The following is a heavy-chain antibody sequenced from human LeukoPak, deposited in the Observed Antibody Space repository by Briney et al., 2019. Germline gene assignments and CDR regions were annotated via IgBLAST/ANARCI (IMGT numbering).Heavy chain of an antibody. CDR1: AFTFSTYS. J-gene: IGHJ4*02. Sequence: GRSLRLSCAASAFTFSTYSMHWVRQAPGKGLEWVAAISYDGHNKNYADSVKGRFTISRDNSKNTLYLQMHSLRAEDTAVYYCARVYYDTNGYPTTDYFDYWGQGTLVTVSS. D-gene: IGHD3-22*01. CDR3: ARVYYDTNGYPTTDYFDY. CDR2: ISYDGHNK. V-gene: IGHV3-30*04.